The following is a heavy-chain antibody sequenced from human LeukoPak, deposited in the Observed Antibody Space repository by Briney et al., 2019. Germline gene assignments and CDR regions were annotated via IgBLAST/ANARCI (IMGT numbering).Heavy chain of an antibody. CDR3: ARSPPRGAWFDP. CDR1: GASIGDDY. D-gene: IGHD4/OR15-4a*01. CDR2: IYDSGST. Sequence: SETLSLTCSVSGASIGDDYWSWIRQSPGKGLEWIGFIYDSGSTDYNPSLKSRVTISVDTSKNQFSLRLTSMTAADTAVYYCARSPPRGAWFDPWGQGKQVIVSS. J-gene: IGHJ5*02. V-gene: IGHV4-4*09.